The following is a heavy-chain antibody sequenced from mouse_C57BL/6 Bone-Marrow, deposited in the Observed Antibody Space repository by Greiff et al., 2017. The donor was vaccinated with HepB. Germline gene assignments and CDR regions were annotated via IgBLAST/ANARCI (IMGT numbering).Heavy chain of an antibody. CDR2: INPGSGGT. D-gene: IGHD1-1*01. CDR3: ARLTTVVATD. Sequence: QVQLQQSGAELVRPGTSVKVSCKASGYAFTNYLLEWVKQRPGQGLEWIGVINPGSGGTNYNEKFKGKATLTADKSSSTAYMQLSSLTSEDSAVYFCARLTTVVATDWGQGTTLTVSS. J-gene: IGHJ2*01. CDR1: GYAFTNYL. V-gene: IGHV1-54*01.